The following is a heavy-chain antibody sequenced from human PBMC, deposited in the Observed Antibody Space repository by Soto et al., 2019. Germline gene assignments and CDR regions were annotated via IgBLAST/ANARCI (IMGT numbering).Heavy chain of an antibody. J-gene: IGHJ1*01. CDR3: AKGRDAPEYFQH. CDR1: GFTFSSYA. D-gene: IGHD2-21*02. CDR2: IRASGGST. V-gene: IGHV3-23*01. Sequence: GGSLRLSCAASGFTFSSYAMSWVRQAPGKGLEWVSLIRASGGSTYYADSVKGRFTISRDNSESTLYLQMNGLRAEDTAVYYCAKGRDAPEYFQHWGQGTLVTVSS.